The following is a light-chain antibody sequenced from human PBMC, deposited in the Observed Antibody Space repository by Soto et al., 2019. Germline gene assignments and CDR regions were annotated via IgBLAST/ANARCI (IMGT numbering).Light chain of an antibody. J-gene: IGKJ1*01. CDR3: QQYGSSPQT. CDR1: QSVSSN. V-gene: IGKV3-15*01. Sequence: EILMTQSPATLSVSPGERATLSCRASQSVSSNLAWYQQKPGQAPRLLIYGASTRATGIPARFSGSGSGTDFTLTISRLEPEDFAVYYCQQYGSSPQTFGQGTKVEIK. CDR2: GAS.